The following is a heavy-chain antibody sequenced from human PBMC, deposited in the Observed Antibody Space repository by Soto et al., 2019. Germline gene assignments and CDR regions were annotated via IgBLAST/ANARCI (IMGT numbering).Heavy chain of an antibody. J-gene: IGHJ4*02. D-gene: IGHD2-2*02. CDR2: ISYGGST. Sequence: QLQLQESGPGLVKPSETLSLTCTVSGDSLTRSDSYLAWIRQPPGKGLEWIGSISYGGSTYYKTSRRRRVTISVDTSKDQFTLWLSSVTAADTAVYYCARHGTDIGAVGLYRYFDDWGQGTLVTVSS. V-gene: IGHV4-39*01. CDR3: ARHGTDIGAVGLYRYFDD. CDR1: GDSLTRSDSY.